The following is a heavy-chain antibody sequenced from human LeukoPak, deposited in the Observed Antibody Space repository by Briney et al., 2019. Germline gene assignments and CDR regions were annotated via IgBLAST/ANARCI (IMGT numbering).Heavy chain of an antibody. D-gene: IGHD2-2*02. V-gene: IGHV3-30-3*01. Sequence: GGSLRLSCAASGFTFSSYAMHWVRQAPGKGLEWVAVISYDGSNKYYADSVKGRFTISRDNSKSTLYLQMNSLRAEDTAVYYCARDRTRWDIVVVPAAIFDYWGQGTLVTVSS. CDR1: GFTFSSYA. CDR2: ISYDGSNK. J-gene: IGHJ4*02. CDR3: ARDRTRWDIVVVPAAIFDY.